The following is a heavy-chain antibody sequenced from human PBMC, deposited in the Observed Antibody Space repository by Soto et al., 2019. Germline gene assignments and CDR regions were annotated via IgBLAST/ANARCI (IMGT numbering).Heavy chain of an antibody. V-gene: IGHV3-23*01. CDR1: GFTFSSYA. CDR3: AKQHDSSGYYPGY. J-gene: IGHJ4*02. D-gene: IGHD3-22*01. Sequence: XSLRLSCAVSGFTFSSYAMSWVRQAPGKGLEWVSAISASGGTTYYADSVKGRFTISRDNSKNTPYLQMNSLRAEDTAVYYCAKQHDSSGYYPGYWGQGPLVTVSS. CDR2: ISASGGTT.